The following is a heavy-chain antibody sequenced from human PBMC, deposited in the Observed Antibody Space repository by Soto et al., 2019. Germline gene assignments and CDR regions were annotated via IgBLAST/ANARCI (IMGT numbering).Heavy chain of an antibody. CDR2: FFIGGNT. D-gene: IGHD3-10*01. V-gene: IGHV4-39*01. CDR3: ARRHGLDMDAYY. CDR1: GGSISSSTDY. Sequence: SETLSLTCTVSGGSISSSTDYWGWMRQPPGKGLQWIASFFIGGNTYYNPSLKSRVTISVYTSKNQFSLKLSSVTASDTAVYFFARRHGLDMDAYYWGRGTMVIVSA. J-gene: IGHJ4*02.